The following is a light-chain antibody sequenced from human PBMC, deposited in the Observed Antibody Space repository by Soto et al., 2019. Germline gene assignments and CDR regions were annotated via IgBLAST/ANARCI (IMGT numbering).Light chain of an antibody. Sequence: QSALTQPPSASGSPGQPVTISCTGTSSDVGGYNYVSWYQPYPGRAPKLMIYEVTKRPSGVPDRFSGSKSGNTASLTVSGLQAEDEADYYCSSYAASNNFYFVFGGGTKLTVL. V-gene: IGLV2-8*01. CDR1: SSDVGGYNY. CDR2: EVT. J-gene: IGLJ3*02. CDR3: SSYAASNNFYFV.